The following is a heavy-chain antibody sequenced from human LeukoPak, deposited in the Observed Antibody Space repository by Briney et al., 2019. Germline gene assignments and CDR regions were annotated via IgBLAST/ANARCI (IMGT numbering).Heavy chain of an antibody. CDR1: GFTVSSNY. CDR2: IRYDGSNK. V-gene: IGHV3-30*02. Sequence: PGGSLRLSCAASGFTVSSNYMSWVRQAPGKGLEWVAFIRYDGSNKYYADSVKGRFTISRDNSKNTLYLQMNSLRAEDTAVYYCAKDLTMVRGVIYYFDYWGQGTLVTVSS. J-gene: IGHJ4*02. D-gene: IGHD3-10*01. CDR3: AKDLTMVRGVIYYFDY.